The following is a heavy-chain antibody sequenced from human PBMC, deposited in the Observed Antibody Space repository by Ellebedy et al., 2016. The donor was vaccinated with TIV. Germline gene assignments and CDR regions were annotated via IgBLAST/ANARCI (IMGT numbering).Heavy chain of an antibody. V-gene: IGHV1-69*13. CDR1: GGTFSSYA. CDR3: ARQTYSSGWYEGSGMDV. D-gene: IGHD6-19*01. Sequence: SVKVSXXASGGTFSSYAISWVRQAPGQGLEWMGGIIPIFGTANYAQKFQGRVTITADESTSTAYMELSSLRSEDTAVYYCARQTYSSGWYEGSGMDVWGQGTTVTVSS. CDR2: IIPIFGTA. J-gene: IGHJ6*02.